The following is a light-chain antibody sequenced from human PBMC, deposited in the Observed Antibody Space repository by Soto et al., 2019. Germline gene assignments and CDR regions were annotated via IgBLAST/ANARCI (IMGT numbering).Light chain of an antibody. CDR2: GAS. J-gene: IGKJ5*01. V-gene: IGKV3D-20*02. Sequence: PGESVTLSCRASQSVSSSYLTWYQQKPGQAPRLLIYGASTRATGIPARFSGSGSGTDFTLTISSLEPEDFAVYYCQQRSNWPITFGQGTRLEIK. CDR3: QQRSNWPIT. CDR1: QSVSSSY.